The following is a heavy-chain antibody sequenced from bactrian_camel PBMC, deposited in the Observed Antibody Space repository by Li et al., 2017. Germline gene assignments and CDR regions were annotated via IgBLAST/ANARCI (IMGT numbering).Heavy chain of an antibody. V-gene: IGHV3S67*01. D-gene: IGHD7*01. Sequence: DVQLVESGGGSVQAGESLKLSCVVSGSTIDQLCLSWFREVSGEEREGVAAMDNDGSTTYADFAKGRFTISQDNTGRTLYLQMTSLKPEDSAMYYCAAWWPCTVKWNDPAGYNYWGQGTQVTVS. CDR2: MDNDGST. J-gene: IGHJ4*01. CDR3: AAWWPCTVKWNDPAGYNY. CDR1: GSTIDQLC.